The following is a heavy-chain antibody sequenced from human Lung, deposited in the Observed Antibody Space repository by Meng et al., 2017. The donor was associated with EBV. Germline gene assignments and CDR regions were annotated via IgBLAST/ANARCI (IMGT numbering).Heavy chain of an antibody. CDR1: GYTFASYG. CDR2: FVNNVDT. D-gene: IGHD3-10*01. J-gene: IGHJ4*02. CDR3: ARGTPGRSYSDY. Sequence: VHLRPSGAEVNKPGASVRFSCEASGYTFASYGISWLRQAPGQGLEWMGWFVNNVDTYSAQKFQGRVTMTTDTHTSTAFMELRSLRSDDTAVYYCARGTPGRSYSDYWGQGTLVTVSS. V-gene: IGHV1-18*01.